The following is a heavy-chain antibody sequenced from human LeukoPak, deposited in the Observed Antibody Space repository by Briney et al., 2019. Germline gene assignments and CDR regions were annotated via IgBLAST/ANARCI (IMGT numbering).Heavy chain of an antibody. CDR3: ARDRIGYDSSGPFDC. Sequence: ASVKVSCKASGYTFTGYYMHWVRQAPGQGLEWMGWINPNSSGTNYAQKFQGRVTMTRDTSISTAYMELSRLRSDDTAVYYCARDRIGYDSSGPFDCWGQGTLVTVSS. J-gene: IGHJ4*02. V-gene: IGHV1-2*02. CDR2: INPNSSGT. CDR1: GYTFTGYY. D-gene: IGHD3-22*01.